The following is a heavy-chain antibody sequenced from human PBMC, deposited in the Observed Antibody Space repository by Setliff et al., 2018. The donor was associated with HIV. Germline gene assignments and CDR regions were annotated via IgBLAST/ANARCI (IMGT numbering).Heavy chain of an antibody. J-gene: IGHJ3*01. CDR2: IYHNGNT. V-gene: IGHV4-39*02. CDR3: AHRDSGTLDAFDL. D-gene: IGHD5-12*01. CDR1: GGSISSGGHY. Sequence: SETLSLTCTVSGGSISSGGHYWGWIRQPPGKGLGWIANIYHNGNTYSNPSLKSRVTISVDTSRTHFSLKVSSVTAADTAVYYCAHRDSGTLDAFDLWGLGTMVTVSS.